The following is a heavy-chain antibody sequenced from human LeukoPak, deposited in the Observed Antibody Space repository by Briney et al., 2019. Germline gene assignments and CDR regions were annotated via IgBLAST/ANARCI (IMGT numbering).Heavy chain of an antibody. D-gene: IGHD5-24*01. CDR3: ARDVGWLQLYGSFSPTKYYGMDV. J-gene: IGHJ6*02. CDR1: GYTFTSYG. V-gene: IGHV1-18*01. Sequence: ASVKVSCKASGYTFTSYGISWVRQAPGQGLEWMGWISAYNGNTNYAQKLQGRVTMTTDTSTSTAYMELRSLRSDDTAVYYCARDVGWLQLYGSFSPTKYYGMDVWGQGTTVTVSS. CDR2: ISAYNGNT.